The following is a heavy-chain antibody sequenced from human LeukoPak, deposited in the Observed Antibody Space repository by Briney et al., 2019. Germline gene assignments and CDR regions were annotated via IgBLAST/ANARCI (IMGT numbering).Heavy chain of an antibody. V-gene: IGHV3-23*01. J-gene: IGHJ6*02. CDR3: AKAPGIAAAGRMDV. CDR2: ISGNGGAT. Sequence: GGSLRLSCAASGFTFSSFAMNWVRLAPGKGLEWVSTISGNGGATYYADSVKGRFTISRDNSKNTLYLQMNSLRAEDTAVYYCAKAPGIAAAGRMDVWGQGTTVTVSS. D-gene: IGHD6-13*01. CDR1: GFTFSSFA.